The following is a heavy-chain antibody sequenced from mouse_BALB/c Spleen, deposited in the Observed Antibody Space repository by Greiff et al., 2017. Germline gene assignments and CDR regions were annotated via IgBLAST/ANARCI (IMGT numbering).Heavy chain of an antibody. CDR1: GYTFTSYW. CDR2: INPSTGYT. CDR3: AREGPPPYFDY. Sequence: VQRVESGAELAKPGASVKMSCKASGYTFTSYWMHWVKQRPGQGLEWIGYINPSTGYTEYNQKFKDKATLTADKSSSTAYMQLSSLTSEDSAVYYCAREGPPPYFDYWGQGTTLTVSS. J-gene: IGHJ2*01. D-gene: IGHD3-3*01. V-gene: IGHV1-7*01.